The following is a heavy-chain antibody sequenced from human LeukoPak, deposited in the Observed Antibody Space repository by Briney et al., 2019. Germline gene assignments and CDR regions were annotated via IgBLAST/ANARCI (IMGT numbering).Heavy chain of an antibody. CDR1: GYTFTGYY. CDR2: INPNSGGS. J-gene: IGHJ4*02. Sequence: VASVKVSCKASGYTFTGYYMHWVRQAPGQGLEWMGRINPNSGGSNYAQKFQGRVTMTRDTSISTAYMELSRLRSDDTAVYYCARGGHIVEMATLILDWGQGTLVTVSS. CDR3: ARGGHIVEMATLILD. V-gene: IGHV1-2*06. D-gene: IGHD5-24*01.